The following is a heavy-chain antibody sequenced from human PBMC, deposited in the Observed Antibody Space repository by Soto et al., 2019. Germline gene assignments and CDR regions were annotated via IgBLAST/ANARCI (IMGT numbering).Heavy chain of an antibody. CDR3: ATKDDHKDDQPYYYGLDI. D-gene: IGHD3-16*01. CDR2: ISVFNGDT. V-gene: IGHV1-18*01. Sequence: ASVKGSCKAIGYTSSSYGINWVRQAPGQGLEWMGWISVFNGDTKYAQKFQGRVAITKDPGTSTAHMELRSLRSDDAAVYFCATKDDHKDDQPYYYGLDIWG. J-gene: IGHJ6*02. CDR1: GYTSSSYG.